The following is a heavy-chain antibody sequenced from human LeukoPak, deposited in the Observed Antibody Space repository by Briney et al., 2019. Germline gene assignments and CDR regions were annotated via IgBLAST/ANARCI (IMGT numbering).Heavy chain of an antibody. D-gene: IGHD3-10*01. V-gene: IGHV4-31*03. Sequence: SQTLSLTCTVSGDSISSGGHYWSWIRQHPGKGLEWIGSIYYSGSTYYNPSLNSRVTISMDKSQNQFSLKLTSVTAADTAVYYCVRSQQAYGSGNSYYFDYWGQGTLVTVSS. CDR2: IYYSGST. CDR3: VRSQQAYGSGNSYYFDY. CDR1: GDSISSGGHY. J-gene: IGHJ4*02.